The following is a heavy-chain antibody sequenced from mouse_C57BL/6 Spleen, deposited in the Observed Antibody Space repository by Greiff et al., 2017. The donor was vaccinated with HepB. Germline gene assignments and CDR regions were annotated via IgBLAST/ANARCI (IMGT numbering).Heavy chain of an antibody. Sequence: EVKLVESGPGLVKPSQSLSLTCSVTGYSITSGYYWNWIRQFPGNKLEWMGYISYDGSNNYNPSLKNRISITRDTSKNQFFLKLNSVTTEDTATYYCARDYYGYDVGFAYWGQGTLVTVSA. J-gene: IGHJ3*01. V-gene: IGHV3-6*01. CDR3: ARDYYGYDVGFAY. D-gene: IGHD2-2*01. CDR2: ISYDGSN. CDR1: GYSITSGYY.